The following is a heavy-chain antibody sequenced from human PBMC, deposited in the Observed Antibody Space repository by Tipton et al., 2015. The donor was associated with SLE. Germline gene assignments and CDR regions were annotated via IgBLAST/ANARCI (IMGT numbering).Heavy chain of an antibody. V-gene: IGHV4-61*02. Sequence: TLSLTCTVSGGFISSGSYFWTWIRRPAGKGLEWIGRMYTSGNTHYSPSLKSRVTISADTSKNQFSLKLSSVTAADTAMYYCAREAVGADGGLDYWGQGTPVTVSS. J-gene: IGHJ4*02. CDR1: GGFISSGSYF. CDR2: MYTSGNT. D-gene: IGHD1-26*01. CDR3: AREAVGADGGLDY.